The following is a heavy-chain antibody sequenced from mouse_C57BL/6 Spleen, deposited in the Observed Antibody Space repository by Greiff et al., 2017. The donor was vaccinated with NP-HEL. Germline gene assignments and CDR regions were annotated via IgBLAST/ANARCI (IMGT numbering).Heavy chain of an antibody. CDR1: GFTFSSYA. CDR2: ISDGGSYT. D-gene: IGHD2-2*01. Sequence: DVMLVESGGGLVKPGGSLKLSCAASGFTFSSYAMSWVRQTPEKRLEWVATISDGGSYTYYPDNVKGRFTISRDNAKNNLYLQMSHLKSEDTAMYYCARDPIYYGYDRGFAYWGQGTLVTVSA. V-gene: IGHV5-4*01. CDR3: ARDPIYYGYDRGFAY. J-gene: IGHJ3*01.